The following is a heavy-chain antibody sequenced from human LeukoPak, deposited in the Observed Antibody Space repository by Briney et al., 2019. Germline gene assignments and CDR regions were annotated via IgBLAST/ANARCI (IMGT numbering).Heavy chain of an antibody. CDR3: ARVGDHFHWFLDL. CDR2: LYSGSDT. CDR1: GFTVSTNY. J-gene: IGHJ2*01. Sequence: GSLRLSCAASGFTVSTNYMNWVRQAPGKGLECVSILYSGSDTYYSDSVKGRFTISRDDSRNTLFLHMSSLKAEDTAIYYCARVGDHFHWFLDLWGRGTLVGVSS. D-gene: IGHD2-21*01. V-gene: IGHV3-53*01.